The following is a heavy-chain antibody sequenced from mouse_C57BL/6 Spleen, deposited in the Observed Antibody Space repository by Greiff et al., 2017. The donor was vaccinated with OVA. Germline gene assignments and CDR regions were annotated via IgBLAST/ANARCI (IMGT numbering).Heavy chain of an antibody. CDR1: GYTFTSYW. J-gene: IGHJ1*03. CDR3: ARDYGSTYGYFDV. D-gene: IGHD1-1*01. Sequence: QVQLQQPGAELVKPGASVKLSCKASGYTFTSYWMPWVKQRPGRGLEWIGRIDPNGGGTKYHEKFKSKATLTVDKHASTAYMQLSSHTSEDYAVYYCARDYGSTYGYFDVWGTGTTVTVSS. V-gene: IGHV1-72*01. CDR2: IDPNGGGT.